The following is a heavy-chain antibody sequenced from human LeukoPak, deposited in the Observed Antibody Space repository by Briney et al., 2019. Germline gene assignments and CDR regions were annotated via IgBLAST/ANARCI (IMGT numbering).Heavy chain of an antibody. J-gene: IGHJ5*02. CDR1: GFTFSNYW. CDR3: TRDRLGFDP. V-gene: IGHV3-74*01. CDR2: IDSDGVTT. Sequence: GGSLTLSCAASGFTFSNYWMRWVRQVPGKGLVWVSRIDSDGVTTSYADSVKGRFTISRDNAKNTLYLQMNSLRVEDTAVYYCTRDRLGFDPWGQGTLVTVSS.